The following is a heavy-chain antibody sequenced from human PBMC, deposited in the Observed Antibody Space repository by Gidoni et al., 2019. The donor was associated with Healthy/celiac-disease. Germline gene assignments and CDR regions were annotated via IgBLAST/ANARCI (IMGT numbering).Heavy chain of an antibody. CDR1: GFTFSSYA. CDR3: ARDADVDTADAPLDY. J-gene: IGHJ4*02. Sequence: QVQLVESGGGVVQPGRSLRLSCAASGFTFSSYAMHWVRQAPGKGLEWLAFISYDGSNKYYADSVKGRFTISRDNSKNTLYLQMNSLRAEDTAVYYCARDADVDTADAPLDYWGQGTLVTVSS. CDR2: ISYDGSNK. D-gene: IGHD5-18*01. V-gene: IGHV3-30*01.